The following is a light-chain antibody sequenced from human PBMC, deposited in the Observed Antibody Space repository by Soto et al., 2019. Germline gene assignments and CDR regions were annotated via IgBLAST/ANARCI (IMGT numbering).Light chain of an antibody. V-gene: IGLV1-51*01. CDR2: GNN. Sequence: QSVLTQPPSVSAAPGQKVTISCSGSSSNIGTNYVSWYQHLPGTAPKLLIYGNNKRPSGIPDRFSGSKSGTSATLGITGLQTGDEADYYCGTWDSSLSVVVFGGGTKLTVL. CDR1: SSNIGTNY. CDR3: GTWDSSLSVVV. J-gene: IGLJ2*01.